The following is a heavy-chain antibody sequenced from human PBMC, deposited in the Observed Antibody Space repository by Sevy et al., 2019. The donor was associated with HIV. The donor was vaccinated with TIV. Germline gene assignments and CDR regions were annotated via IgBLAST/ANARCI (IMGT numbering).Heavy chain of an antibody. Sequence: SETLSLTCTVSGSSISGFSWSWIRQPPGKGLEWTGYFYNSGRTNYNPSLKSRVTISVDTSKNQFSLKLNSVTAADTAVYYCARAHTSGWFHYWGQGTLVTVSS. CDR1: GSSISGFS. J-gene: IGHJ4*02. CDR2: FYNSGRT. V-gene: IGHV4-59*08. D-gene: IGHD6-19*01. CDR3: ARAHTSGWFHY.